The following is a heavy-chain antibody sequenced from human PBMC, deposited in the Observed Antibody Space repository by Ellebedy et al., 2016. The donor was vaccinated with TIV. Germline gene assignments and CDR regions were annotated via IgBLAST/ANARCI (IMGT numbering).Heavy chain of an antibody. J-gene: IGHJ4*02. Sequence: GESLKISCAASGFIFGSYAMSWVRQAPGKGLEWVSTISNTGSRTYYADSVEGRFIISRDNSKKTLYLQMNSLRAEDTAVYYCAKGRGGGSDTSAPRYYFDYWGLGTLVTVSS. CDR3: AKGRGGGSDTSAPRYYFDY. CDR1: GFIFGSYA. D-gene: IGHD3-22*01. CDR2: ISNTGSRT. V-gene: IGHV3-23*01.